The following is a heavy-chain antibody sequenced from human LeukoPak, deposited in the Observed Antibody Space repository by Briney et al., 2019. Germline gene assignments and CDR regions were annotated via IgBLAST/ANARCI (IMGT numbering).Heavy chain of an antibody. V-gene: IGHV3-30-3*01. Sequence: GRSLRLSCAASGFTFSSYALHWVRQAPGKGLEWVAVISYDATNKYYADSVKGRLTISRDNSKNTLYLQMNSLRAEDTAVYYCARDGAAYVEGYMDVWGKGTTVTVSS. D-gene: IGHD4-17*01. CDR1: GFTFSSYA. CDR3: ARDGAAYVEGYMDV. J-gene: IGHJ6*03. CDR2: ISYDATNK.